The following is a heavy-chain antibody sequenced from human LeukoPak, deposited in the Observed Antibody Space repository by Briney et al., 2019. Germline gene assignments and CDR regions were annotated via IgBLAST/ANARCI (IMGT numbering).Heavy chain of an antibody. CDR2: INPNSGGT. J-gene: IGHJ5*02. D-gene: IGHD5-18*01. V-gene: IGHV1-2*06. Sequence: ASVKVSCKASGYTFTGYYMHWVRQAPGQGLEWMGRINPNSGGTNYAQKFQGRVTMTRDTSISTAYMELSRLRSDDTAVYYCARDYRVDTAMVPIDETEEFDPWGRGTLVTVSS. CDR1: GYTFTGYY. CDR3: ARDYRVDTAMVPIDETEEFDP.